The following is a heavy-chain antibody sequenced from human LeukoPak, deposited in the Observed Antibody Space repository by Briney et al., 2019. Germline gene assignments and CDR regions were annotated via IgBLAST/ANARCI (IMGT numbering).Heavy chain of an antibody. CDR1: GFIFTNYW. CDR3: ARGRYCSSTSCPLFDY. D-gene: IGHD2-2*01. J-gene: IGHJ4*02. V-gene: IGHV3-7*04. CDR2: IKQDGSEK. Sequence: GRSLRLSCAASGFIFTNYWMSWVRQAPGKGLEWVANIKQDGSEKYYVDSVKGRFTISRDNAKNSLYLQMNSLRAEDTAVYYCARGRYCSSTSCPLFDYWGQGTLVTVSS.